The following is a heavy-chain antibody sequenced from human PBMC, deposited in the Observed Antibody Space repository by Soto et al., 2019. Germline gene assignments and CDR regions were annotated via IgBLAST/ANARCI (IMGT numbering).Heavy chain of an antibody. V-gene: IGHV4-31*03. J-gene: IGHJ4*02. Sequence: QVQLQESGPGLVKPSQTLSLTCTVSGGSISSGGYYWSWIRQHPGKGLEWIGYIYYSGSTYYNPSLKSRVTISVYTSKNQFSLKLSSVTAADTAVYYCARDGEADYGDYVVFDYWGQGTLVTVSS. D-gene: IGHD4-17*01. CDR2: IYYSGST. CDR1: GGSISSGGYY. CDR3: ARDGEADYGDYVVFDY.